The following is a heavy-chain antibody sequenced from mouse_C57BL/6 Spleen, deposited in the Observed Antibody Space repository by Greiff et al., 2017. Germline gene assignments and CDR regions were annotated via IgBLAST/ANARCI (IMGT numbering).Heavy chain of an antibody. D-gene: IGHD2-1*01. CDR3: AIYYGNCAWFAY. V-gene: IGHV1-80*01. J-gene: IGHJ3*01. CDR1: GYAFSSYW. Sequence: VQLQQSGAELVKPGASVKISCKASGYAFSSYWMNWVKQRPGKGLEWIGQIYPGDGDTTYNEKFKGKATVTADKSSSTAYMQLSSLTSEDSAVXFCAIYYGNCAWFAYWGQGTLVTVSA. CDR2: IYPGDGDT.